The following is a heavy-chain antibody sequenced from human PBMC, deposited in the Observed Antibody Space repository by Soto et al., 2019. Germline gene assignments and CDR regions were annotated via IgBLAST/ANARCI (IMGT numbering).Heavy chain of an antibody. CDR3: ARSERGYCTVNSCYQFYAFWSGYPDDAFDI. Sequence: GESLKPSCNGSGYSFTNYWIGLVRQVPGKGLGGVGIIFPGDADTRYSPSFEGQVTISAGTSISTAYLQWSSLKASDTAMYYCARSERGYCTVNSCYQFYAFWSGYPDDAFDIWGQGTLVTVSS. CDR1: GYSFTNYW. D-gene: IGHD3-3*01. V-gene: IGHV5-51*01. CDR2: IFPGDADT. J-gene: IGHJ3*02.